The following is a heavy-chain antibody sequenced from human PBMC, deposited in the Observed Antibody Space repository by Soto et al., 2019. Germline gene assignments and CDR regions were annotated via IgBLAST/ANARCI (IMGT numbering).Heavy chain of an antibody. Sequence: SETLSLTCTVSGGSISSSSYYWGWIRQPPGKGLEWIGSIYYSGSVYYNPSLTTRVTMSVDTSKRQFSLKLNSVTAADTAVYYCASRVHDGRGYHYIYSWGQGTLVTVSS. J-gene: IGHJ4*02. D-gene: IGHD3-22*01. CDR2: IYYSGSV. V-gene: IGHV4-39*01. CDR3: ASRVHDGRGYHYIYS. CDR1: GGSISSSSYY.